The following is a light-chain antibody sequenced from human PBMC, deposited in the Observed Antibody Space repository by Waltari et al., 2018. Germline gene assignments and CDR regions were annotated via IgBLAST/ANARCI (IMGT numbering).Light chain of an antibody. Sequence: SSGLTQDPAVSVALGQTVRITCQGDCLRTYFATWYQQKPRQAPLLVIYGKNNRPSGIPDRFSGSSSEDTTSLTITGAQAEDEADYFCSSRDSSGNHVLFGGGTKLTVL. CDR3: SSRDSSGNHVL. CDR1: CLRTYF. V-gene: IGLV3-19*01. J-gene: IGLJ3*02. CDR2: GKN.